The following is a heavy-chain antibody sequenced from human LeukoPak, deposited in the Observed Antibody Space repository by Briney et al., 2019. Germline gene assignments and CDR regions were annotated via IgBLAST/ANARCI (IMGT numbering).Heavy chain of an antibody. CDR3: ASEPLMGKGDGMDV. V-gene: IGHV4-39*07. CDR2: IYYSGST. D-gene: IGHD4-23*01. CDR1: GGSISSSSYY. Sequence: PSETLSLTCTVSGGSISSSSYYWGWIRQPPGKGLEWIGSIYYSGSTYYNPSLKSRVTISVDTSKNQFSLKLSSVTAADTAVYYCASEPLMGKGDGMDVWGQGTTVTVSS. J-gene: IGHJ6*02.